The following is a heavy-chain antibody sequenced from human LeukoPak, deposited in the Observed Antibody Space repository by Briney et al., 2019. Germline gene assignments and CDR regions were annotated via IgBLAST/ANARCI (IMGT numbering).Heavy chain of an antibody. CDR3: AKVRFTITMIVVGLGDAFDI. CDR2: ISGSGGST. V-gene: IGHV3-23*01. J-gene: IGHJ3*02. CDR1: GFTFSSYA. D-gene: IGHD3-22*01. Sequence: GGSLRLSCAASGFTFSSYAMSWVRQAPGKGLEWVSAISGSGGSTYYADSVKGRFTTSRDNSKNTLYLQMNSLRAEDTAVYYCAKVRFTITMIVVGLGDAFDIWGQGTMVTVSS.